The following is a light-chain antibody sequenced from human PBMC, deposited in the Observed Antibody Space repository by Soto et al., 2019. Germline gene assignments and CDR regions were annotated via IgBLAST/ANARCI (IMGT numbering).Light chain of an antibody. J-gene: IGKJ5*01. CDR3: QQRYSWPIT. Sequence: EIVLTQFPATLSLSPGERATLSCRASQSVSKSLAWYQQRPGQAPRLLIYDAPNRATGIPARFSGSGSGTDFTLTISSLEPEDFAVYYCQQRYSWPITFGQGTRLEI. CDR2: DAP. CDR1: QSVSKS. V-gene: IGKV3-11*01.